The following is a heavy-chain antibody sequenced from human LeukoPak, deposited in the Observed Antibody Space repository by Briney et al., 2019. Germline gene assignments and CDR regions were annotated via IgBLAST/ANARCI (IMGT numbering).Heavy chain of an antibody. Sequence: PGRSLRLSCAASGFTFSSYGMHWFRQAPGKGLEWVAVIWYDGSNKYYADSVKGRFTISRDNSKNTLYLQMNSLRAEDTAVYYCAKEHYSGYDLFDYWGQGTLVTVSS. J-gene: IGHJ4*02. CDR1: GFTFSSYG. CDR2: IWYDGSNK. V-gene: IGHV3-33*06. CDR3: AKEHYSGYDLFDY. D-gene: IGHD5-12*01.